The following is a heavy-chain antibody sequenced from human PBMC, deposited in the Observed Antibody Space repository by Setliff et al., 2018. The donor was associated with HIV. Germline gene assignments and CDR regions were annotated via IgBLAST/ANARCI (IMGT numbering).Heavy chain of an antibody. V-gene: IGHV4-4*02. CDR1: GGSISSSNW. CDR2: IYHSGST. J-gene: IGHJ4*02. CDR3: AREAVLFGGSYRFDY. D-gene: IGHD1-26*01. Sequence: SETLSLTCAVSGGSISSSNWWSWVRQPPGKGLEWIGEIYHSGSTKYNPSLKSRVTLSVGKSRNQFSLNLRSVTAADTAVYYCAREAVLFGGSYRFDYWGQGTLVTVSS.